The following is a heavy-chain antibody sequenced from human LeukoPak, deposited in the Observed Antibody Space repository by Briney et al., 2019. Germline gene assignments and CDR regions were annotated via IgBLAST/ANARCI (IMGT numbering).Heavy chain of an antibody. CDR1: GYTFTSYG. D-gene: IGHD2-15*01. V-gene: IGHV1-18*01. J-gene: IGHJ4*02. Sequence: GASVKVSCKASGYTFTSYGISWVRQAPGQGLEWMGWISAYNGNTNYAQKLQGRVTMTADTSTSTAYMELRSLRSDDTAVYYCARDSHNYCSGDRCPGRADYWGQGTLVTVSS. CDR3: ARDSHNYCSGDRCPGRADY. CDR2: ISAYNGNT.